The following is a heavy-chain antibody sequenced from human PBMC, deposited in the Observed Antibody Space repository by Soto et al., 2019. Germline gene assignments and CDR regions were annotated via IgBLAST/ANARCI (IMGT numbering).Heavy chain of an antibody. D-gene: IGHD2-15*01. Sequence: QVQLVQSGAEVKKPGASVKVSCKASGYTFTGHFMHWVRQAPGQGLEWMGWINPNSGGTNSAQKFQGRVTMTRDTSISKAYMELNRLRSDDTAVYYFAGPFKNGGSGFDSWGQGTLITVSS. CDR3: AGPFKNGGSGFDS. CDR2: INPNSGGT. J-gene: IGHJ4*02. CDR1: GYTFTGHF. V-gene: IGHV1-2*02.